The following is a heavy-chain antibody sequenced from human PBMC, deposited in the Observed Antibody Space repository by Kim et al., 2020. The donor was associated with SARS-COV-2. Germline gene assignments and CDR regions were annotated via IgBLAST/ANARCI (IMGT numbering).Heavy chain of an antibody. D-gene: IGHD2-2*01. CDR3: ARASFGYCSGISCEGYYFDY. Sequence: GRFTISRDNAKNSVYLQTNSLRAEDTAVYYCARASFGYCSGISCEGYYFDYWGQGTLVTVSS. V-gene: IGHV3-11*05. J-gene: IGHJ4*02.